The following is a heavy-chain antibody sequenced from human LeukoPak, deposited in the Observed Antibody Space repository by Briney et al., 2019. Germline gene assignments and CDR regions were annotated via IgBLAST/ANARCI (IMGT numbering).Heavy chain of an antibody. Sequence: PSETLSLTCTVSGGSISSSSYYWGWIRQPPGKGLEWIGSIYYSGSTYYNPSLKSRVTISVDTSKNQFSLKLSSVTAADTAVYYCARRPRIAARSPWFDPWGQGTLVTVSS. D-gene: IGHD6-6*01. CDR2: IYYSGST. CDR3: ARRPRIAARSPWFDP. J-gene: IGHJ5*02. V-gene: IGHV4-39*01. CDR1: GGSISSSSYY.